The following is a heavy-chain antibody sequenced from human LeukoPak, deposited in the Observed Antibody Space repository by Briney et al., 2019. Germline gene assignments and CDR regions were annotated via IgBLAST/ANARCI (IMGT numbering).Heavy chain of an antibody. CDR3: AARQGGGPIDY. Sequence: GGSLRLSCAASGFTFSTYSINWVRQAPGKGLEWVSSIDSSSRYIYYADSVKGRFSISRGNAKNSLYLQMNSLRAEDTAVYYCAARQGGGPIDYWGQGTLVTVSS. J-gene: IGHJ4*02. CDR1: GFTFSTYS. V-gene: IGHV3-21*04. CDR2: IDSSSRYI. D-gene: IGHD3-16*01.